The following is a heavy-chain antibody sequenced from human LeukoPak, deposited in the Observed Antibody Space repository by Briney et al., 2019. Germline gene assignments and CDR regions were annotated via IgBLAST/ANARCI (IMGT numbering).Heavy chain of an antibody. Sequence: SETLCLTSTVSGGSLTSDNGSWIPQRLQARGWRMGRIYNSGSTNYNPSLKSRVTMSVDTSKNQFSLKLSSVTAADTAVYYCARASITIFLRDAFDIWGQGTMVTVSS. D-gene: IGHD3-9*01. CDR3: ARASITIFLRDAFDI. V-gene: IGHV4-4*07. CDR2: IYNSGST. CDR1: GGSLTSDN. J-gene: IGHJ3*02.